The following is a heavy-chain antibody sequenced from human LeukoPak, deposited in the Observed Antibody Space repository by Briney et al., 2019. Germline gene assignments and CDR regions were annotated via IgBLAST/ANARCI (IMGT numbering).Heavy chain of an antibody. Sequence: GGSLRVSCAASGFTFSSYGMHWVRQAPGKGLEWVAVIWYDGSNKYYADSVKGRFTISRDNSKNTLYLQMNSLRAEDTAVYYCARDLLAGQFDYWGQGTLVTVSS. V-gene: IGHV3-33*01. CDR1: GFTFSSYG. CDR2: IWYDGSNK. J-gene: IGHJ4*02. D-gene: IGHD3-9*01. CDR3: ARDLLAGQFDY.